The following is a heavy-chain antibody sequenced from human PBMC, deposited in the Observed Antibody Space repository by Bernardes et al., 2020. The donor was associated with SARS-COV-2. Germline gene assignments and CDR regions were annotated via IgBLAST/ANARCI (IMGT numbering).Heavy chain of an antibody. CDR2: IWYDGSNK. V-gene: IGHV3-33*01. CDR1: GFTFSSCG. CDR3: ARWAGSPSIEGPGYYYDSSGYYDL. Sequence: GGSLRLSCGASGFTFSSCGMHWVRQAPGKGLEWVAVIWYDGSNKYYADSVKGRFTISRDNSKNTLYLQMNSLRAEDTAVYYCARWAGSPSIEGPGYYYDSSGYYDLWGQGTLVTVSS. J-gene: IGHJ4*02. D-gene: IGHD3-22*01.